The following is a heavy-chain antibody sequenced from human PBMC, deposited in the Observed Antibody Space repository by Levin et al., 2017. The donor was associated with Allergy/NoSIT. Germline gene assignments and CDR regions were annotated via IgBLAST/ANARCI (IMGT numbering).Heavy chain of an antibody. CDR1: GFTFSSYG. D-gene: IGHD6-19*01. V-gene: IGHV3-30*18. Sequence: GGSLRLSCAASGFTFSSYGLHWVRQAPGKGLEWVAVISSDGRKKFYADSVKGRFTISRDNSKNTLDLQMNSLRAEDTAVYYCAKDVYGSGWYPRGNDAFEVWGQGTKVSVSS. CDR3: AKDVYGSGWYPRGNDAFEV. J-gene: IGHJ3*01. CDR2: ISSDGRKK.